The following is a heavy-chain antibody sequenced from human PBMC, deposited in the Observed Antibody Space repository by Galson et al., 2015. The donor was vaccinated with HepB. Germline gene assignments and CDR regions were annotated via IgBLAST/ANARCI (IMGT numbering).Heavy chain of an antibody. J-gene: IGHJ6*02. Sequence: SVKVSCKASGYTFTSYYMHWVRQAPGQGLEWMGIINPSGGSTSYAQKFQGRVTMTRDTSTSTVYMELSSLRSEDTAVYYCARDTITIFGVPKYGMDVWGQGTKVTVSS. V-gene: IGHV1-46*01. CDR2: INPSGGST. CDR3: ARDTITIFGVPKYGMDV. CDR1: GYTFTSYY. D-gene: IGHD3-3*01.